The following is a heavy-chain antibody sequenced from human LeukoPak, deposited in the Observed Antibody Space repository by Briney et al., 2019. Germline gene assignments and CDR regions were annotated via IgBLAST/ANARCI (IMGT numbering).Heavy chain of an antibody. CDR3: ARGRYSYGYFDY. V-gene: IGHV3-66*01. D-gene: IGHD5-18*01. CDR1: GFTFSSYE. CDR2: IYSGGST. Sequence: GGSLRLSCAASGFTFSSYEMNWVRQAPGKGLEWVSVIYSGGSTYYADSVKGRFTISRDNSKNMLYLQMNSLRAEDTAVYYCARGRYSYGYFDYWGQGTLVTVSS. J-gene: IGHJ4*02.